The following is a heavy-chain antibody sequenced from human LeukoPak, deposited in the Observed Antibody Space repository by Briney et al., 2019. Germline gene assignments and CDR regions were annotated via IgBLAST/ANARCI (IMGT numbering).Heavy chain of an antibody. J-gene: IGHJ5*02. Sequence: SGTLSLTCTASGDSINTGNYYWGWIRQTPGKGLEWIGSVYYSGTTYSNPSLKSRVSILVDTSKNQISLKLNSVTAADTAVYYCARQHTVAVTGGNWFDPWGQGTLVTVSS. CDR2: VYYSGTT. CDR3: ARQHTVAVTGGNWFDP. V-gene: IGHV4-39*01. D-gene: IGHD2-21*02. CDR1: GDSINTGNYY.